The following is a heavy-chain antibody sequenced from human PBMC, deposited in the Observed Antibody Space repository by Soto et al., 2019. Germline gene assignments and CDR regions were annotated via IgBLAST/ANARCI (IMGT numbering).Heavy chain of an antibody. CDR3: VRTAREGAVAPHWFDR. D-gene: IGHD2-21*02. CDR2: VYYTGST. CDR1: GASIKSTDYY. Sequence: SETLSLTCTVSGASIKSTDYYWSWIRQAPGKGLEWIGYVYYTGSTYYNPSLMSRLTISVDTSKNQSSLKLTSVTAAETAVYYCVRTAREGAVAPHWFDRWGQGTQVTVSS. V-gene: IGHV4-30-4*01. J-gene: IGHJ5*02.